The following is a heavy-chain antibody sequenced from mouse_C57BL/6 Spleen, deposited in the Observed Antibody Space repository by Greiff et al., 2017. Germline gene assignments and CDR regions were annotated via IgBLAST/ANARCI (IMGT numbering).Heavy chain of an antibody. V-gene: IGHV2-2*01. J-gene: IGHJ1*03. Sequence: QVQLKQSGPGLVQPSQSLSITCTVSGFSLTSYGVHWVRQSPGKGLEWLGVIWSGGSTDYNAAFISRLSISKDNSKSQVFFKMNSLQADDTAIYYCASTVGDWYFDVWGTGTTVTVSS. CDR2: IWSGGST. CDR3: ASTVGDWYFDV. CDR1: GFSLTSYG.